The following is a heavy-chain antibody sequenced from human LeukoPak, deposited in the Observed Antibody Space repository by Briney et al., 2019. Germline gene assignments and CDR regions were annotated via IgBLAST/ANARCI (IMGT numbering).Heavy chain of an antibody. J-gene: IGHJ2*01. CDR3: ARGHWYFDL. CDR2: IYYSGST. V-gene: IGHV4-59*12. CDR1: GGSISSYY. Sequence: SETLSLTCTVSGGSISSYYWSWIRQPPGKGLEWIGYIYYSGSTHYNPSLKSRVTISTDTSKNQFSLKLTSVTAADTAMYYCARGHWYFDLWGRGTLVTVSS.